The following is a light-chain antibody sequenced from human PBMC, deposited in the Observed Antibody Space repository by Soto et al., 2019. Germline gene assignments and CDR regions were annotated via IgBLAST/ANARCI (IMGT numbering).Light chain of an antibody. CDR2: DAS. Sequence: EIVMTQSPSTLSLSPGERATLSCRASQSIGLAIAWYQHKPGQAPRLLIFDASLRATGIPARFRGSGSGTDFTLSISSLEPEDFAVYYCQQRTDRPPWTFAQGTKVDIK. V-gene: IGKV3-11*01. J-gene: IGKJ1*01. CDR1: QSIGLA. CDR3: QQRTDRPPWT.